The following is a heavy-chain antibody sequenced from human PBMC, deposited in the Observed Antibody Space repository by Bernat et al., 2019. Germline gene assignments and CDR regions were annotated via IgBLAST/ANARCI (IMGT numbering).Heavy chain of an antibody. CDR2: ISSSGNTI. J-gene: IGHJ4*02. V-gene: IGHV3-48*03. CDR3: ARVGRYTSGWPYYFDY. Sequence: EVQLVESGGGLVQPGGSLRPSCAASGFTFSSYEMNWVRQAPGKGLEWVSYISSSGNTIYYADSVKGRFTISRDNAKNSLYLQMSSLRAEDTAVYYCARVGRYTSGWPYYFDYWGQGTLVTVSS. D-gene: IGHD6-19*01. CDR1: GFTFSSYE.